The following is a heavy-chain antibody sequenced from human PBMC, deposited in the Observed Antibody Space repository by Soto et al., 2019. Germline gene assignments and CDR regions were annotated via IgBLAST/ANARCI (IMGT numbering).Heavy chain of an antibody. CDR3: ARDLWGYCGTDCYPLDV. V-gene: IGHV4-61*01. CDR1: GGSVSSGSYY. Sequence: SETLSLTCTVSGGSVSSGSYYWSWIRQPPGEGLEWIGYIYYSGSTNYNPSLKSRVTISVDTSKNQFSLKLSSVTAADTAVYYCARDLWGYCGTDCYPLDVWGQGTTVTVSS. J-gene: IGHJ6*02. D-gene: IGHD2-21*02. CDR2: IYYSGST.